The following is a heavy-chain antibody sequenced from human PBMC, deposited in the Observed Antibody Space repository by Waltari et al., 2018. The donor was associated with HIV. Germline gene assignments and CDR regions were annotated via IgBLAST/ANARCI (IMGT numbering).Heavy chain of an antibody. CDR2: IWYDGNNK. CDR3: AREREIQLWPLDY. J-gene: IGHJ4*02. CDR1: GFPFSSYR. D-gene: IGHD5-18*01. Sequence: QVQLVESGGGVVPPGRSLRLSCAASGFPFSSYRMHWVRPAPGKGLEWVAVIWYDGNNKYYADSVKGRFTISRDNSKNTLYLQMNSLRAEDTAVYYCAREREIQLWPLDYWGQGTLVTVSS. V-gene: IGHV3-33*01.